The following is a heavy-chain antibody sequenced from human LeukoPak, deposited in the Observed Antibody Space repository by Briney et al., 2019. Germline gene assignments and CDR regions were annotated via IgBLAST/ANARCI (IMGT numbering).Heavy chain of an antibody. V-gene: IGHV4-30-2*01. J-gene: IGHJ3*02. CDR2: IFHSGST. CDR3: AGRKVAHAFDI. CDR1: GGSISSGGYS. Sequence: PSETLSLTCAVSGGSISSGGYSWSWIRQPPGKGLEWIGYIFHSGSTYYNPSLKSRVTISVDRSKNQFSLRLSSVTAADTAVYYCAGRKVAHAFDIWGQGTMVTASS.